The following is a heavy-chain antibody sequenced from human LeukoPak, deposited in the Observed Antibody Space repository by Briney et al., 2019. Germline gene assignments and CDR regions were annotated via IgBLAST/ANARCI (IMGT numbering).Heavy chain of an antibody. CDR2: ISAYNGNT. V-gene: IGHV1-18*01. Sequence: ASVKVSCKASGYTFTSYGISWVRQAPGQGLEWMGWISAYNGNTNYAQKLQGRVTMTTDTSTSKAYMELRSLRSDDTAVYYCARDSSGWFPVDYWGQGTLVTVPS. CDR1: GYTFTSYG. D-gene: IGHD6-19*01. J-gene: IGHJ4*02. CDR3: ARDSSGWFPVDY.